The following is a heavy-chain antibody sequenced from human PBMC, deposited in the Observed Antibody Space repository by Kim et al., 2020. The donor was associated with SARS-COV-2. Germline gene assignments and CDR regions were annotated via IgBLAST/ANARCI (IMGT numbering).Heavy chain of an antibody. CDR1: GYTFTNYD. V-gene: IGHV1-8*01. CDR3: ARRSPRSGYTFDF. CDR2: MNPNSGNT. Sequence: ASVKVSCKASGYTFTNYDINWVRQATGQGLEWMGWMNPNSGNTGYAQKFQGRVTMTRDTSINTAYMDLSSLTSEDTAVYYCARRSPRSGYTFDFWGQGT. D-gene: IGHD3-22*01. J-gene: IGHJ4*02.